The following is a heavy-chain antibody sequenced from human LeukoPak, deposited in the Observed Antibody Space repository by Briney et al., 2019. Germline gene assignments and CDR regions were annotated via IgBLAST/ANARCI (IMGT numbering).Heavy chain of an antibody. CDR2: ISGSGGST. J-gene: IGHJ3*02. Sequence: PGGSLRLSCAASGFTFSSHAMSWVRQAPGKGLEWVSGISGSGGSTYYADSVKGRFTISRDNSKNTLYLQMNSLRAEDTAVYYCAKDGEGQLPVNAFDIWGQGTMVTVSS. V-gene: IGHV3-23*01. D-gene: IGHD4-23*01. CDR3: AKDGEGQLPVNAFDI. CDR1: GFTFSSHA.